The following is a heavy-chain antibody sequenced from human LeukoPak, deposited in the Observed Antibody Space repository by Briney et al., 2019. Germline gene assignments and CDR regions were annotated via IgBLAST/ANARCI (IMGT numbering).Heavy chain of an antibody. Sequence: SETLSLTCTVSGGFISSYYWSWLRQPAGKGLEWFGRIYTSGSTNYNSSLKSRVTMSEDTSKTKFSLKLTSVTAADTAVYFCARGAEYYATWRGYAGYSDYWGQGISVTVSS. CDR3: ARGAEYYATWRGYAGYSDY. V-gene: IGHV4-4*07. J-gene: IGHJ4*02. CDR1: GGFISSYY. D-gene: IGHD3-3*01. CDR2: IYTSGST.